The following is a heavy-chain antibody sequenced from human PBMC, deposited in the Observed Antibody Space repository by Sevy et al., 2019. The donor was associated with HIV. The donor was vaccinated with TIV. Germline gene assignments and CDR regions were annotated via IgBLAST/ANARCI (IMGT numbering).Heavy chain of an antibody. CDR3: AKEGKNIRSWFDP. CDR2: ISGYNGYT. D-gene: IGHD3-3*02. CDR1: GYSFTNYG. J-gene: IGHJ5*02. Sequence: ASVKVSCNASGYSFTNYGIGWVRQAPGQGLEWMGWISGYNGYTNDAQNLQGRVTMTTDTSTSTAYMELRSLRSDDTAIYYCAKEGKNIRSWFDPWGQGTLVTVSS. V-gene: IGHV1-18*01.